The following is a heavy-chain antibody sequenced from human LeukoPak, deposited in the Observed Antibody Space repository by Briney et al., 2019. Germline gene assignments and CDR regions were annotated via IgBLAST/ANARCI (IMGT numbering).Heavy chain of an antibody. CDR2: ISYDGSNK. CDR3: ARGQAAGTDY. CDR1: GFTFSSYA. Sequence: GGSLRLSCAASGFTFSSYAMHWVRQAPGKGLEWVAVISYDGSNKYYADSVKGRFTISRDNSKNTPYLQMNSLRAEDTAVYYCARGQAAGTDYWGQGTLVTVSS. D-gene: IGHD6-13*01. V-gene: IGHV3-30-3*01. J-gene: IGHJ4*02.